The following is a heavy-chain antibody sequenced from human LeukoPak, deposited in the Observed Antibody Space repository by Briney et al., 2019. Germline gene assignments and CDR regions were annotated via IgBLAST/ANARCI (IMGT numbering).Heavy chain of an antibody. Sequence: GGSLRLSCAASGFTFSSYSMNWVRQAPGKGLEWVSVIYSGGSTYYADSVKGRFTISRDNSKNTLYLQMNSLRAEDTAVCYCARENGYSYGSYYFDYWGQGTLVTVSS. D-gene: IGHD5-18*01. V-gene: IGHV3-66*02. CDR2: IYSGGST. CDR1: GFTFSSYS. J-gene: IGHJ4*02. CDR3: ARENGYSYGSYYFDY.